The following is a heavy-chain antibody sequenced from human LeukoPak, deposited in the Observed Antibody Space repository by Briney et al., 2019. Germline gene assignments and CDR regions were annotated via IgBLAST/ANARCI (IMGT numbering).Heavy chain of an antibody. D-gene: IGHD6-13*01. CDR1: GGSFSGYY. CDR2: INHSGST. J-gene: IGHJ4*02. V-gene: IGHV4-34*01. CDR3: ARRGSGYSSSWYGRYYFDY. Sequence: PSETLSLTCAVYGGSFSGYYWSWIRQPPGKGLEWIGEINHSGSTNYNPSLKSRVTISVDTSKNQFSLKLSSVTAADTAVYYCARRGSGYSSSWYGRYYFDYWGQGTLVTVSS.